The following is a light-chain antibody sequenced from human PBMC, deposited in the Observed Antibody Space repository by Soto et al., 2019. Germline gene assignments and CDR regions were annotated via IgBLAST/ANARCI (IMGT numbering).Light chain of an antibody. V-gene: IGLV4-69*01. CDR2: LYSDGSH. CDR1: SGHSSYA. CDR3: QTWGTGIHVV. J-gene: IGLJ2*01. Sequence: QPVLTQSPSASASLGASVKLTCTLSSGHSSYAIAWHQQQPEKGPRYLMKLYSDGSHTKGDAIPDRFSGSSSVAERYLTISSLQSEDEADYYCQTWGTGIHVVFGGGTQLTVL.